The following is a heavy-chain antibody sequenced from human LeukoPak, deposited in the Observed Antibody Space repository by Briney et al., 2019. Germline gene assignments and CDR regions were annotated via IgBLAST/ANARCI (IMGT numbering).Heavy chain of an antibody. CDR1: GFTFSSYN. CDR3: AKLLAVTNSYYFNY. D-gene: IGHD6-19*01. CDR2: ISSSSNFI. Sequence: KTGGSLRLSCAASGFTFSSYNMNWVRQAPGKGLEWVSYISSSSNFIYYADSVKGRFTISRDNSKDTLYLQMNGLRAEDTAVYYCAKLLAVTNSYYFNYWGQETLVTVSS. V-gene: IGHV3-21*04. J-gene: IGHJ4*02.